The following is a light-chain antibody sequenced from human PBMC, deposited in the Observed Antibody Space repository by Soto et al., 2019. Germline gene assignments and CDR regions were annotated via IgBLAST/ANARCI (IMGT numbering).Light chain of an antibody. CDR3: QQDNTLVT. CDR1: QSISSW. J-gene: IGKJ1*01. V-gene: IGKV1-5*01. CDR2: DAS. Sequence: DIQMTQSPSPLPASVGDRVTITCRASQSISSWLAWYQKKPGKAPMLLTYDASSLESGRPSRFSGSGSGTEFTLPISSLQPDDFATYYCQQDNTLVTFGQGTKVEIK.